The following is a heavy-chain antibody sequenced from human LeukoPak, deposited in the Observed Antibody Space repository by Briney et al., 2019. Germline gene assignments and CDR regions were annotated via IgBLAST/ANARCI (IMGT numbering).Heavy chain of an antibody. J-gene: IGHJ4*02. CDR2: ISSSSSYI. CDR1: GFTFSSYS. D-gene: IGHD4-23*01. CDR3: AKQKTVAPSGPIDY. Sequence: GSLRLSCAASGFTFSSYSMNWVRQAPGKGLEWVSSISSSSSYIYYADSVKGRFTISRDNAKNSLYLQMNSLRAEDTAVYYCAKQKTVAPSGPIDYWGQGTLVTVSS. V-gene: IGHV3-21*01.